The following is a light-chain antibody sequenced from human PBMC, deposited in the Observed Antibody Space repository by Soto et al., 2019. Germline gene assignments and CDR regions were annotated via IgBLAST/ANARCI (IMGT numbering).Light chain of an antibody. Sequence: QSVLTQPASVSGSPGQSITISCTGTSSDVGGYNYVSWYQQHPHKAPKLMIYDVSNRPSGVSNRFSGSKSANTASLTISGLQAEDEADHYCCSYTSSSTLFVFGTGTKLTVL. CDR1: SSDVGGYNY. J-gene: IGLJ1*01. V-gene: IGLV2-14*01. CDR3: CSYTSSSTLFV. CDR2: DVS.